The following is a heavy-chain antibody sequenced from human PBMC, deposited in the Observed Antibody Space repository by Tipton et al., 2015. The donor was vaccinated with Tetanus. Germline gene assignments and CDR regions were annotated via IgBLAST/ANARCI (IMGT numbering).Heavy chain of an antibody. CDR2: IYYSGST. Sequence: TLSLTCTVSGGSISSNYWSWIRQPPGKGLEWIGNIYYSGSTNYNPSLKSRVTISVDTSKKQFYLKLSSVTAADTAVYYCAGVLRGSVNYFDCWGQGTLVTVSS. CDR3: AGVLRGSVNYFDC. D-gene: IGHD3-10*01. CDR1: GGSISSNY. V-gene: IGHV4-59*01. J-gene: IGHJ4*02.